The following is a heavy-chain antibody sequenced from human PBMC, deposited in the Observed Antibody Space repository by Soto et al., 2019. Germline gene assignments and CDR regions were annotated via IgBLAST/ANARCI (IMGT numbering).Heavy chain of an antibody. D-gene: IGHD3-10*01. CDR3: AKDRGSYYYGMDV. CDR2: ISWNSGSI. V-gene: IGHV3-9*01. CDR1: GFTFDDYA. Sequence: EVQLVESGGGLVQPGRSLRLSCAASGFTFDDYAMHWVRQAPGKGLEWVSGISWNSGSIGYADSVKGRFTISRDNAKNSLYRQMNRRRAEDTALYYCAKDRGSYYYGMDVWGQGTTVTVSS. J-gene: IGHJ6*02.